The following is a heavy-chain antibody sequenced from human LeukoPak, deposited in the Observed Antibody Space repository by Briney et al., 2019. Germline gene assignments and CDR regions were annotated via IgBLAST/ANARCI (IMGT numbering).Heavy chain of an antibody. CDR2: IYYSGST. D-gene: IGHD6-13*01. CDR1: GGSISSYY. J-gene: IGHJ5*02. V-gene: IGHV4-59*08. CDR3: ARQNLGPSSWYRRTNWFDP. Sequence: PSETLSLTCTVSGGSISSYYWSWIRQPPGKGLEWIGYIYYSGSTNYNPSLKSRVTISVDTSKNQFSLKLSSVTAADTAVYYCARQNLGPSSWYRRTNWFDPWGQGTLVTVSS.